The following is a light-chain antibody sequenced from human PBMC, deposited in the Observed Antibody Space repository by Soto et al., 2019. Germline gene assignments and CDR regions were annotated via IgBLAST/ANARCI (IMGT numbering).Light chain of an antibody. CDR2: QAS. CDR3: QQYGDSPL. J-gene: IGKJ3*01. Sequence: DIQMTQSPSTLSGSVGDRVTITCRASQTISSWLAWYQQKPGKAPKLLIYQASTLRSGVPSRFSGSGSGIEFTLTIRRLEHEDFAVYYCQQYGDSPLFGPGTKVAIK. CDR1: QTISSW. V-gene: IGKV1-5*03.